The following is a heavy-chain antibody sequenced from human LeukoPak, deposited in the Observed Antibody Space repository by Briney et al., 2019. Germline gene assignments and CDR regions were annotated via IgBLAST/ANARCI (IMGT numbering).Heavy chain of an antibody. CDR3: ARGPWYYDFWSGYYLKYYYYYYMDV. V-gene: IGHV1-69*05. CDR1: GGTFSSYA. CDR2: IIPIFGTA. J-gene: IGHJ6*03. Sequence: SVKVSCKASGGTFSSYAISWVRQAPGQGFEWMGGIIPIFGTANYAQKFQGRVTITTDESTSTAYMELSSLRSEDTAVYYCARGPWYYDFWSGYYLKYYYYYYMDVWGKGTTVTVSS. D-gene: IGHD3-3*01.